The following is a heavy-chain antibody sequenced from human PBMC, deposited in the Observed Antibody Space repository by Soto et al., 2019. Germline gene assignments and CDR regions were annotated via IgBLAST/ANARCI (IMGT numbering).Heavy chain of an antibody. CDR1: GGSLRGSY. CDR3: ARGDIPVYGAVPASFDS. D-gene: IGHD3-3*01. V-gene: IGHV4-34*02. Sequence: QVHLQQWGAGLLKPSETLSLTCGVYGGSLRGSYWSWIRQPPRKPLEWLGKVTHSGSTTFNPSLKRRVSPSVDTPDNQFSLKRTSVTAADTAVYYCARGDIPVYGAVPASFDSWGQGTLVTVSS. J-gene: IGHJ4*02. CDR2: VTHSGST.